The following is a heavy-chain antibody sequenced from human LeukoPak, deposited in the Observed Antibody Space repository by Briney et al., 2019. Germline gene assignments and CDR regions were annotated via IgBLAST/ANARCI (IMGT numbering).Heavy chain of an antibody. J-gene: IGHJ4*02. CDR1: GFTFSSYA. V-gene: IGHV3-23*01. CDR2: ISGSGGST. D-gene: IGHD4-17*01. Sequence: QPGGSLRLSCAASGFTFSSYAMHWVRQAPGKGLEWVSAISGSGGSTYYADSVKGRFTISRDNSKNTLYLQMNSLRAEDTALYYCAKDISLGTVMLLDYWGQGTLVTVSS. CDR3: AKDISLGTVMLLDY.